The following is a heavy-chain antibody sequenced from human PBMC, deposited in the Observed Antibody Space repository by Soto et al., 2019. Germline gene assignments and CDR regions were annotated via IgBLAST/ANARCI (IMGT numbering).Heavy chain of an antibody. D-gene: IGHD1-26*01. CDR2: INHSGST. CDR1: GGSFSGYY. Sequence: ASETLSLTCAVYGGSFSGYYWSWIRQPPGKGLEWIGEINHSGSTNYNPSLKSRVTISVDTSKNQFSLKLSSVTAADTAVYYCARGSGSYNFDYWGQGTLVTVS. J-gene: IGHJ4*02. V-gene: IGHV4-34*01. CDR3: ARGSGSYNFDY.